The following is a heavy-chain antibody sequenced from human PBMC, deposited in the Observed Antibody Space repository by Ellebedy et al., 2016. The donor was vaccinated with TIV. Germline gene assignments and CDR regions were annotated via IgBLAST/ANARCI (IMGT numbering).Heavy chain of an antibody. CDR1: GFTFSSYV. CDR2: ISYDGSNK. J-gene: IGHJ3*02. Sequence: GESLKISCAASGFTFSSYVMHWVRQAPGKGLEWVAIISYDGSNKYYADPVKGRFTISRDNSKNTLYLQMNSLRAEDTAVYYCARSYGDSAMLVWAFDIWGQGTMVTVSS. V-gene: IGHV3-30*03. CDR3: ARSYGDSAMLVWAFDI. D-gene: IGHD5-18*01.